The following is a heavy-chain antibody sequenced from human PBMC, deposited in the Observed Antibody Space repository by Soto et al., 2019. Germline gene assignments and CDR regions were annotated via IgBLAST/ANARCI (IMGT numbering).Heavy chain of an antibody. J-gene: IGHJ5*02. Sequence: GGSLRLSCAASGFTFSSYWMSWVRQAPGKGLEWVANIKQDGSEKYYVDSVKGRFTISRDNAKNSLYLQMNSLRAEDTAGYYCARDENREIIRYNWNYFSPRHNWFDPWGQGTLVTVSS. V-gene: IGHV3-7*05. CDR2: IKQDGSEK. D-gene: IGHD1-7*01. CDR3: ARDENREIIRYNWNYFSPRHNWFDP. CDR1: GFTFSSYW.